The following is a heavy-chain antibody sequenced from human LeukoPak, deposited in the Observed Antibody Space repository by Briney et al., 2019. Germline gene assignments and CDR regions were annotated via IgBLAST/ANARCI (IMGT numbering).Heavy chain of an antibody. V-gene: IGHV1-69*01. D-gene: IGHD3-10*01. CDR3: AREDYGSGMGGYYFDY. CDR1: GGTFSGYA. J-gene: IGHJ4*02. CDR2: IIPIFGTA. Sequence: SVKVSCKASGGTFSGYAISWVRQAPGQGLEWMGGIIPIFGTANYAQKFQGRVTITADESTSTAYMELSSLRSEDTAVYYCAREDYGSGMGGYYFDYWGQGTLVIVSS.